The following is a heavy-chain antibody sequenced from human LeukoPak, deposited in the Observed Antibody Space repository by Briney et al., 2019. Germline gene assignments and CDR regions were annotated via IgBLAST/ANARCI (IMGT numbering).Heavy chain of an antibody. D-gene: IGHD3-3*01. CDR1: GGSVSSYY. J-gene: IGHJ2*01. V-gene: IGHV4-4*07. Sequence: PSETLSLTCTVSGGSVSSYYWSWIRQPAGKGLEWIWRIYPGGSTNYNPSLKSRVTMSVDASQKQLSLKLSSVTAADTAVYYCARVSFLEWSFWYFDLWGRGTLVTVSS. CDR2: IYPGGST. CDR3: ARVSFLEWSFWYFDL.